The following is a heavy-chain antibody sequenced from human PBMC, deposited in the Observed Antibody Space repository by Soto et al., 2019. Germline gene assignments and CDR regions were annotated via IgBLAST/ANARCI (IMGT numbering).Heavy chain of an antibody. CDR2: ISSSSSYI. CDR1: GFTFSSYS. Sequence: KPGGSLRLSCAASGFTFSSYSMNWVRQAPGKGLEWVSSISSSSSYIYYADSVKGRFTISRDNAKNSLYLQMNSLRAEDTAVYYCARDGGLFYYYYGMDVWGQGTTVTVSS. CDR3: ARDGGLFYYYYGMDV. J-gene: IGHJ6*02. V-gene: IGHV3-21*01. D-gene: IGHD3-22*01.